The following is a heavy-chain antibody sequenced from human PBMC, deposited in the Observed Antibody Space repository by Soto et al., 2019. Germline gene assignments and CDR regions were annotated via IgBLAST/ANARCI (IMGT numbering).Heavy chain of an antibody. D-gene: IGHD3-10*01. CDR3: ARDRRYYYGSGSYRGGMDV. Sequence: EVQLVESGGGLVQPGGSLRLSCAASGFTVSSNYMSWVRQAPGKGLEWVSVIYSGGSTYYADSVKGRFTISRDNSKNTLYLQMNSLRAEDTAVYYCARDRRYYYGSGSYRGGMDVWGQGTTVTVFS. CDR1: GFTVSSNY. CDR2: IYSGGST. J-gene: IGHJ6*02. V-gene: IGHV3-66*01.